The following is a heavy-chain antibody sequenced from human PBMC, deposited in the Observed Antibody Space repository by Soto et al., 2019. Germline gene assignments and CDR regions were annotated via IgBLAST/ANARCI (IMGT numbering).Heavy chain of an antibody. V-gene: IGHV4-39*01. Sequence: SETLSLTCTVSGGSISSSSYYWGWIRQPPGKGLEWIGIFFYSGSTYYNPSLKSRVTISVDTSKNQFSLKLSSVTAADTAVYYCARGNPLDYWGQGTLVTVSS. CDR1: GGSISSSSYY. J-gene: IGHJ4*02. CDR2: FFYSGST. CDR3: ARGNPLDY.